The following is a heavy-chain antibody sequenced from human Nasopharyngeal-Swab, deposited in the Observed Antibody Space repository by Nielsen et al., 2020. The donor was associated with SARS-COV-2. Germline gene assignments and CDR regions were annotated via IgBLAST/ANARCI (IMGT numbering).Heavy chain of an antibody. Sequence: GGSLRLSCAASGFAFGSYAMNWVRQAPGKGLEWVSFIRSTPYGATTEYAASVKVRFTFSRDDSKSVVYLQMNSLETEDTAVYYCTRGRRPDANTLYFYMDVWGKGTTVTVSS. V-gene: IGHV3-49*04. CDR1: GFAFGSYA. J-gene: IGHJ6*03. CDR2: IRSTPYGATT. CDR3: TRGRRPDANTLYFYMDV. D-gene: IGHD1-14*01.